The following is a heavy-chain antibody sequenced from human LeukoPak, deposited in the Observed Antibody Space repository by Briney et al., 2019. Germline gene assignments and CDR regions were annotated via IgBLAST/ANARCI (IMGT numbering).Heavy chain of an antibody. J-gene: IGHJ4*02. CDR3: ASLQGGYCSSTSCPEIDY. CDR1: GGTFSSYA. V-gene: IGHV1-69*06. D-gene: IGHD2-2*01. CDR2: VIPIFGTA. Sequence: EASVKVSCKASGGTFSSYAISWVRQAPGQGLEWTGGVIPIFGTANYAQKFQGRVTITADKSTSTAYMELSSLRSEDTAVYYCASLQGGYCSSTSCPEIDYWGQGTLDTVSS.